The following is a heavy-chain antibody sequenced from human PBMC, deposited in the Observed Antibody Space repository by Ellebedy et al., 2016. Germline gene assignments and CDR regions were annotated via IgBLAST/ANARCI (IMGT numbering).Heavy chain of an antibody. CDR1: GFTFSSYS. CDR2: ISWNSGSI. CDR3: AKGGATEYSSGPQSY. J-gene: IGHJ4*02. D-gene: IGHD6-19*01. Sequence: GGSLRLSCAASGFTFSSYSMNWVRQAPGKGLEWVSGISWNSGSIGYADSVKGRFTISRDNAKNSLYLQMNSLRAEDTALYYCAKGGATEYSSGPQSYWGQGTLVTVSS. V-gene: IGHV3-9*01.